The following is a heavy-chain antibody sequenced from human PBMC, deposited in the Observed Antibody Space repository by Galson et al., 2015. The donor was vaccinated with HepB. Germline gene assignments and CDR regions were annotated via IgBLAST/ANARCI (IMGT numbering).Heavy chain of an antibody. CDR2: IRSKAYGGTT. V-gene: IGHV3-49*03. CDR1: GLTFGDYA. J-gene: IGHJ4*02. D-gene: IGHD2-21*01. CDR3: TREAYCGGDCYFPLDY. Sequence: SLRLSCAASGLTFGDYAMSWFRQAPGKGLEWVGFIRSKAYGGTTEYAASVKGRFTISRDDSKSIAYLQMNSLKTEDTAVYYCTREAYCGGDCYFPLDYWGQGTLVTVSS.